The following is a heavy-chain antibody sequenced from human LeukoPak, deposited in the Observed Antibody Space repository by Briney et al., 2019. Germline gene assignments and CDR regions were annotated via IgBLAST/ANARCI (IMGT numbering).Heavy chain of an antibody. J-gene: IGHJ4*02. V-gene: IGHV3-23*01. Sequence: GGSLRLSCAVSGITLSNYGMSWVRQAPGKGLKWVAGISDRGSRTNYADSVKGRFTISTDHPKNTLYLQMNSLRAEDTAVYFCAKRGVVIRVILVGFHKEAYYFDSWGQGALVTVSS. CDR1: GITLSNYG. CDR2: ISDRGSRT. D-gene: IGHD3-22*01. CDR3: AKRGVVIRVILVGFHKEAYYFDS.